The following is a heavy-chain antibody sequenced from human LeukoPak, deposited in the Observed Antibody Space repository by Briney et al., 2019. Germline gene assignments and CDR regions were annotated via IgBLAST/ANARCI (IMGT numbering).Heavy chain of an antibody. Sequence: GGSLRLSCAASGFTFSSYAMSWVRQAPGEGLEWVSAISGSGGSTYYADSGKGRFTVSRDESKITLYLQMNSLRAEDTAVYYGAKDGGLWVSAHWGDSWGRGTLVTVSS. CDR2: ISGSGGST. D-gene: IGHD7-27*01. J-gene: IGHJ4*02. V-gene: IGHV3-23*01. CDR1: GFTFSSYA. CDR3: AKDGGLWVSAHWGDS.